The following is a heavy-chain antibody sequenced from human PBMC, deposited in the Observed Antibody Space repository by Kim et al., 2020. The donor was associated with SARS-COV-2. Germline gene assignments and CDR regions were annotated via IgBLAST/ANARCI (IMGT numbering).Heavy chain of an antibody. J-gene: IGHJ6*02. CDR3: ARAEAYYYGMDV. CDR2: IYYSGST. V-gene: IGHV4-59*01. Sequence: SETLSLTCTVSGGSISSYYWSWIRQPPGKGLEWIGYIYYSGSTTYNPSLESRVTISVDTSKNQFSLKLRSVTAADTAVYYCARAEAYYYGMDVWGQGTTGTVSS. CDR1: GGSISSYY.